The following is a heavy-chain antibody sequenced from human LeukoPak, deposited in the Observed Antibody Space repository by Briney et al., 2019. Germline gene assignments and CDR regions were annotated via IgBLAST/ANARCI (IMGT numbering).Heavy chain of an antibody. J-gene: IGHJ4*02. D-gene: IGHD2-15*01. V-gene: IGHV1-2*02. CDR2: INPNSGGT. Sequence: ASVKVSCKASGYTFTGYYMHWARQAPGQGLEWMGWINPNSGGTNYAQKFQGRVTMTRDTSISTAYMELSRLRSDDTAVYYCARDGGYCSGGSCFSGAWGQGTLVTVSS. CDR1: GYTFTGYY. CDR3: ARDGGYCSGGSCFSGA.